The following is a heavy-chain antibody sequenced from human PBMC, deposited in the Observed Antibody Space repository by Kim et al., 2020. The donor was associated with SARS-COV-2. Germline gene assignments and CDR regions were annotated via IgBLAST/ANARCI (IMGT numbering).Heavy chain of an antibody. CDR1: GFTVSSNY. CDR3: ARGEGDCLVPQYFQL. CDR2: IYSGGST. V-gene: IGHV3-53*04. J-gene: IGHJ1*01. Sequence: GGSLRLSCAASGFTVSSNYMSWVRQAPGKGLEWVSVIYSGGSTYYSDSVKGRFTISRHNSKNTLYLQMNSLRAEDTAVYYCARGEGDCLVPQYFQLWGQGTLVTVSS. D-gene: IGHD2-21*02.